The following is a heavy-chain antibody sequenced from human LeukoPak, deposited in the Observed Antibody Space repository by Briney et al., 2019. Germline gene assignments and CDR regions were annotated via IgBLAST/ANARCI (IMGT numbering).Heavy chain of an antibody. J-gene: IGHJ4*02. CDR3: AKCRWDIVVVPAAIYYFDY. CDR2: LCGSGGST. D-gene: IGHD2-2*02. Sequence: PGASLRLSCSGPGFTLSSYAMSWVRQAPGEGVEWGSALCGSGGSTYYADSVKGRFTISRDNSKNTLYLQMNSLRAEDTAVYYCAKCRWDIVVVPAAIYYFDYWGQGTLVTVSS. V-gene: IGHV3-23*01. CDR1: GFTLSSYA.